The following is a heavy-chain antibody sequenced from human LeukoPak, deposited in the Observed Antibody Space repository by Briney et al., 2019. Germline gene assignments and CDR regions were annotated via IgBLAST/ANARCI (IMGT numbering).Heavy chain of an antibody. V-gene: IGHV3-11*04. D-gene: IGHD3-3*01. CDR2: ISGSGSTI. CDR1: GFTFSDYY. J-gene: IGHJ6*03. Sequence: GGSLRLSCAASGFTFSDYYMSWIRQAPGKGLEWVSYISGSGSTIYYADSVKGRFTISRDNAKNSLYLQMNSLRAEDTAVYYCARIYDFWSGYWPYYMDVWGKGTTVTVSS. CDR3: ARIYDFWSGYWPYYMDV.